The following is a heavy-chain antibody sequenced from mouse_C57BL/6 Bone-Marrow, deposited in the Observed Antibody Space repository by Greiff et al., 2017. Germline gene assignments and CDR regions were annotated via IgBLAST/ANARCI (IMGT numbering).Heavy chain of an antibody. J-gene: IGHJ2*01. D-gene: IGHD3-2*02. CDR3: AREDSSGFYYFDY. V-gene: IGHV1-72*01. Sequence: VQLQQPGAELVKPGASVKLSCKASGYTFTSYWMHWVKQRPGRGLEWNGRIDPNSGGTKYNEKFKSKATLTVDKPSSTAYMQLSSLTSEDSAVYYCAREDSSGFYYFDYWGQGTTLTVSS. CDR1: GYTFTSYW. CDR2: IDPNSGGT.